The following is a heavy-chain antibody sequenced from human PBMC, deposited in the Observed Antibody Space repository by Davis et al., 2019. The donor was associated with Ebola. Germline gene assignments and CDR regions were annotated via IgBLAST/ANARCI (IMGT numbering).Heavy chain of an antibody. V-gene: IGHV4-61*08. CDR2: IYSSGST. CDR3: ARNAYDFRSGYQYYFDH. J-gene: IGHJ4*02. D-gene: IGHD3-3*01. Sequence: MPSETLSLTCTVSGGSISSGGYYWSWIRQHPGKGLEWIGYIYSSGSTNYNPSLKSRVTISVDTSKNQFSLRLSSVTAADTAVYYCARNAYDFRSGYQYYFDHWGQGTLVTVS. CDR1: GGSISSGGYY.